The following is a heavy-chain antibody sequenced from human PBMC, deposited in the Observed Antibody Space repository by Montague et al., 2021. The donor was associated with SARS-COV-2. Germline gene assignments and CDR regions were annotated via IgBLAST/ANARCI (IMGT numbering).Heavy chain of an antibody. D-gene: IGHD3-3*01. CDR1: GGSISSDY. Sequence: SETLSLTCTVSGGSISSDYWNWIRNPPGKGLDLIWNSYYNCSTNYNPNLKSQGTITVDTSKNQFSLKLSSVTAADTAVYYCARATVAHIRIFGVGTSFDYWGQGTLVTVSS. CDR3: ARATVAHIRIFGVGTSFDY. CDR2: SYYNCST. J-gene: IGHJ4*02. V-gene: IGHV4-59*01.